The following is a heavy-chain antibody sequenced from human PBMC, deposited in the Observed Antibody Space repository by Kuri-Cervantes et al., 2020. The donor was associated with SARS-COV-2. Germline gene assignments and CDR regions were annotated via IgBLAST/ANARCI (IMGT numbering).Heavy chain of an antibody. CDR3: ARHVGYCSSTSCRHGIWFDP. CDR1: GGSISSYY. J-gene: IGHJ5*02. Sequence: ESLKISCTVSGGSISSYYWSWIRQPAGKGLEWIGRIYTSGSTNYNPSLKSRVTMSVDTSKNQFSLKLSSVTAADTAVYYCARHVGYCSSTSCRHGIWFDPWGQGTLVTVSS. V-gene: IGHV4-4*07. D-gene: IGHD2-2*01. CDR2: IYTSGST.